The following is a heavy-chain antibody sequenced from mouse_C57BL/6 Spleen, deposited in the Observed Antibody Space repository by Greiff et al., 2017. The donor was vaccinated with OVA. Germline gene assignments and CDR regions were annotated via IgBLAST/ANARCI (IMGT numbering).Heavy chain of an antibody. D-gene: IGHD1-1*01. CDR3: ARGALHYYGSSWYFDV. CDR2: ISSGSSTI. J-gene: IGHJ1*03. Sequence: DVKLVESGGGLVKPGGSLKLSCAASGFTFSDYGMHWVRQAPEKGLEWVAYISSGSSTIYYADTVKGRFTISRDNAKNTLFLQMTSLRSEDTAMYYCARGALHYYGSSWYFDVWGTGTTVTVSS. CDR1: GFTFSDYG. V-gene: IGHV5-17*01.